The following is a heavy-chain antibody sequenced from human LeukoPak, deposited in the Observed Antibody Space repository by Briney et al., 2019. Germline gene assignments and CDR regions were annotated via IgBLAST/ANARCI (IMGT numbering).Heavy chain of an antibody. Sequence: SVKVSCKASGGTFSSYAISWVRQAPGQGLEWMGRIIPILGIANYAQKFQGRVTITADKSTSTAYMELSSLRSEDTAVYYCATDPPATAIHADYWGQGTLVTVSS. CDR3: ATDPPATAIHADY. CDR1: GGTFSSYA. D-gene: IGHD2-21*02. CDR2: IIPILGIA. V-gene: IGHV1-69*04. J-gene: IGHJ4*02.